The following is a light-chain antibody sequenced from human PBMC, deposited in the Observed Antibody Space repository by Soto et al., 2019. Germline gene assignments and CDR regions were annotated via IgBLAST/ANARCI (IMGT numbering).Light chain of an antibody. Sequence: DIQMTQSPSTLSASVGDRVSINCRASQSVDRYLAWYQQKPGKAPHLLIYDASSLESGVPSRFSGSGSGTEFTLTISSLQPDDFTTFYCQQYKDYTWNVGQGTKVEV. CDR3: QQYKDYTWN. V-gene: IGKV1-5*01. CDR1: QSVDRY. J-gene: IGKJ1*01. CDR2: DAS.